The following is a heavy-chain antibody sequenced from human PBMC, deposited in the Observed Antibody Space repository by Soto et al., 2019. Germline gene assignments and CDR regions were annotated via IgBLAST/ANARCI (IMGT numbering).Heavy chain of an antibody. Sequence: QLQLQESGPGLVKPSETLSLTCTVSGGSISSSSYYWGWIRQPPGKGLEWIGSIYYSGSTYYNPSLKSRVTISVDTSKNQFSLKLSSVTAAVTAVYYCARHSPQWLGYYFDYWGQGTLVTVSS. D-gene: IGHD6-19*01. CDR1: GGSISSSSYY. J-gene: IGHJ4*02. CDR3: ARHSPQWLGYYFDY. V-gene: IGHV4-39*01. CDR2: IYYSGST.